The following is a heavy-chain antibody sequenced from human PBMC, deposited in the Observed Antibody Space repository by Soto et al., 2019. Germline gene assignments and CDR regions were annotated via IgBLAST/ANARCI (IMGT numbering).Heavy chain of an antibody. Sequence: SGPTVVNPTHTLKLTCTFCVFSLSTTRVGVGWIRGPPGEALEWLAFIYWNDDKRYSQSLKSRLTITKDTSKNQVVLTMTNMDHVDTATYYRAHSSSGYYFVFDYWGQGILVTVSS. CDR1: VFSLSTTRVG. CDR3: AHSSSGYYFVFDY. D-gene: IGHD3-22*01. J-gene: IGHJ4*02. CDR2: IYWNDDK. V-gene: IGHV2-5*01.